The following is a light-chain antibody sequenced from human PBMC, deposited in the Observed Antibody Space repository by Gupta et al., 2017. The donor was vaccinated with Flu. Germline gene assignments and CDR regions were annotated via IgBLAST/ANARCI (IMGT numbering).Light chain of an antibody. CDR2: DAS. CDR3: QKRSNWPPYT. Sequence: IVLTHSPATLSLSPGERATLFCRASQSVSTYLAWYQHKAGQAPRLLIYDASSRATGIPARFSGSGSGIDFTLTISSREPEDFAFYYCQKRSNWPPYTFGQGTRLEIK. CDR1: QSVSTY. J-gene: IGKJ2*01. V-gene: IGKV3-11*01.